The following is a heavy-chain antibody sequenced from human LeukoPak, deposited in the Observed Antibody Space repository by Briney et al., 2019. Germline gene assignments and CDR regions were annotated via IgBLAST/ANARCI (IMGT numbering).Heavy chain of an antibody. CDR1: GGSISSYY. J-gene: IGHJ4*02. CDR3: ARQVEDGYNFGY. D-gene: IGHD5-24*01. CDR2: IYYSGST. Sequence: SETLSLTCTVSGGSISSYYWSWIRQPPGKGLEWIGYIYYSGSTNYNPSLKSRVTISVDTSKNQFSLKLSSVTAADTAVYYCARQVEDGYNFGYWGQGTLVTVSS. V-gene: IGHV4-59*08.